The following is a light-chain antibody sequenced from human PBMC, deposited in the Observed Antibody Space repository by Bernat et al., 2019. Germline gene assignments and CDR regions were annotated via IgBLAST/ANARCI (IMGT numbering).Light chain of an antibody. Sequence: DIQMTQSPSSLSASVGGRVTITCRASQGINNYLAWFHHKPGKAPKALIYATSLLQRGVPSKFSGSGSGTDFTLTISSLQPEDSATYYCQLYDTYTYTFSQGTKMEI. V-gene: IGKV1-16*02. J-gene: IGKJ2*01. CDR1: QGINNY. CDR2: ATS. CDR3: QLYDTYTYT.